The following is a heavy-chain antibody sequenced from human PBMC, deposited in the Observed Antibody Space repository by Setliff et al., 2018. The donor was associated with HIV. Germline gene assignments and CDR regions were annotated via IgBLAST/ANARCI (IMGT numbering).Heavy chain of an antibody. J-gene: IGHJ3*02. D-gene: IGHD3-10*01. Sequence: GASVEGLCKASGYTFINNYIHWVRQAPGQRLEWMGLINPTGDITFYPQKFQAGVTMTRDTSTSTVYLELRSLRSEDTAVYFCASKGGSEDFPDSDAFDIWGLGTLVTVSS. CDR2: INPTGDIT. CDR1: GYTFINNY. V-gene: IGHV1-46*01. CDR3: ASKGGSEDFPDSDAFDI.